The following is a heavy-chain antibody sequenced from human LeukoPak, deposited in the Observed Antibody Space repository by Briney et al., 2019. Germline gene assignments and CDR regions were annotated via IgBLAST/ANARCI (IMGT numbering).Heavy chain of an antibody. D-gene: IGHD6-19*01. CDR2: ISSGYSYI. J-gene: IGHJ4*02. CDR3: ARDPQYSSGWSTSWVVSAYCFDY. Sequence: PGGSLRLSCAASGFTFSSYTMNWVRQAPGKGLEWVSSISSGYSYIYYADSVKGRFTISRDNAKNSLYLQMNSLRAEDTAVYYCARDPQYSSGWSTSWVVSAYCFDYWGQGILVTVSS. V-gene: IGHV3-21*01. CDR1: GFTFSSYT.